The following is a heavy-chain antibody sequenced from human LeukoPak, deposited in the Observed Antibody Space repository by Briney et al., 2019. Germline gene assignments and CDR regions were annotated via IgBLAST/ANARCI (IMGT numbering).Heavy chain of an antibody. Sequence: KSSETLSLTCTVSGGSVGSAGYYWSWIRQPPGGGLEWIGYIYYIRNTNYNPSLKSRVTMSLDPSKNQFSPKLNSVTAADTAVYYCARTQSQSGSYRYYFGYWGQGTLVTVSS. J-gene: IGHJ4*02. D-gene: IGHD1-26*01. CDR1: GGSVGSAGYY. V-gene: IGHV4-61*08. CDR2: IYYIRNT. CDR3: ARTQSQSGSYRYYFGY.